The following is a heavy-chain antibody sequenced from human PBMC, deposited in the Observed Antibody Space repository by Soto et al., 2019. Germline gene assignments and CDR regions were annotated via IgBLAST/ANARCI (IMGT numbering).Heavy chain of an antibody. CDR3: ARGVTVTPYNWFDP. D-gene: IGHD4-17*01. V-gene: IGHV1-8*01. CDR2: MNPNSGNT. Sequence: ASVKVSCKASGYTFTIYDINCVRQSTGQGLDWMGWMNPNSGNTGYAQKFQGRVTMTRNTSISTAYMELSSLRSEDTAVYYCARGVTVTPYNWFDPWGQGTLVTVSS. CDR1: GYTFTIYD. J-gene: IGHJ5*02.